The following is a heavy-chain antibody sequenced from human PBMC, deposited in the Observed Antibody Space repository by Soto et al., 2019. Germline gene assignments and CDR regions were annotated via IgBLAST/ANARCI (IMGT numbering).Heavy chain of an antibody. CDR3: VRLGKLRFGDY. J-gene: IGHJ4*02. Sequence: SETLSLTCTVSGGSISNYHWTWLRQPPGKGLEWIGYIYYSGNTNYNPSLKSRVSMSVDTSKNQFSLKLTSVTAADTAVYYRVRLGKLRFGDYWGQGTLVTVSS. CDR1: GGSISNYH. V-gene: IGHV4-59*08. CDR2: IYYSGNT. D-gene: IGHD3-10*01.